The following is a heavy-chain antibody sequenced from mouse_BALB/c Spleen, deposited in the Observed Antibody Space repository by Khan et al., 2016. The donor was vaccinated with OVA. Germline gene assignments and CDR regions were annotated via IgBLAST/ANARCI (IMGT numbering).Heavy chain of an antibody. V-gene: IGHV1-53*01. CDR1: GYTFTSYY. J-gene: IGHJ3*01. CDR3: TRSGYGAFAY. D-gene: IGHD1-1*02. Sequence: QVQLKESGAELVKPGASVRLSCKASGYTFTSYYLYWVKQRPGHGLEWIGYINPSNVGTNFNENFTTKATLTVDKSSSTAYMQLSSLTSEDSAVYYCTRSGYGAFAYWGQGTLVTVSA. CDR2: INPSNVGT.